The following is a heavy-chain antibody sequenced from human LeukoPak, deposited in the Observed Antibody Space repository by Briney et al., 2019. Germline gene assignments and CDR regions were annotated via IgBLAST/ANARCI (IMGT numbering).Heavy chain of an antibody. J-gene: IGHJ6*03. CDR2: INHSGST. Sequence: SETLSLTCAVYGGSFSGYYWTWIRQPPGKGLEWIGEINHSGSTSYNPSLKSRVTISVDTSKNQFSLKLRSVTAADTAVYYCAREVDSSSWYGDYYHYYMDVWDKGTTVTVSS. CDR1: GGSFSGYY. V-gene: IGHV4-34*01. D-gene: IGHD6-13*01. CDR3: AREVDSSSWYGDYYHYYMDV.